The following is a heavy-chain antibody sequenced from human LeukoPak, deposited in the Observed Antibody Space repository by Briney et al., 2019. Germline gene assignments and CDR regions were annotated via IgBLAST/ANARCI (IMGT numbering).Heavy chain of an antibody. CDR3: ARSGFGSGIAFDP. V-gene: IGHV1-8*01. CDR1: GYTFINYD. D-gene: IGHD3-10*01. Sequence: ASVKVSCKASGYTFINYDINWVRQATGQGLEWMGWMNPSSGNTGYAQKFQGRVTMTRSTSITTAYMELSSLTSEDTAVYYCARSGFGSGIAFDPWGQGTLVTVSS. J-gene: IGHJ5*02. CDR2: MNPSSGNT.